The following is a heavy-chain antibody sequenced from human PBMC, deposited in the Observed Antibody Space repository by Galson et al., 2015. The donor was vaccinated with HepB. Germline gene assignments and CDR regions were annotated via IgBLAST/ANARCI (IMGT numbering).Heavy chain of an antibody. Sequence: SLRLSCAPSGFTFTKYGMHWVRQAPGKGLEWVAPIWSDGSDKNYADSAKGRFTISRDNSKNTVSLQMDSLRAEDTAVYYCARDRTYCGSPSCSRMGPNYWGQGTLVTVSS. CDR3: ARDRTYCGSPSCSRMGPNY. CDR2: IWSDGSDK. CDR1: GFTFTKYG. V-gene: IGHV3-33*01. J-gene: IGHJ4*02. D-gene: IGHD2-2*01.